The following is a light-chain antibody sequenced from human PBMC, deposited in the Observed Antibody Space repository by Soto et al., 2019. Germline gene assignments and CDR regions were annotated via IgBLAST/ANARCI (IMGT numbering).Light chain of an antibody. CDR3: QQYGGSPWT. CDR1: QRISISY. V-gene: IGKV3-20*01. J-gene: IGKJ1*01. CDR2: GSS. Sequence: EIVLTQSPGTLSVSPGEGATLSCRASQRISISYLAWYQQKPGQAPRLLIYGSSTRATGILDRFSGSGSETDFTLTISRLEPEDFAVYYCQQYGGSPWTFGQGTKVDIK.